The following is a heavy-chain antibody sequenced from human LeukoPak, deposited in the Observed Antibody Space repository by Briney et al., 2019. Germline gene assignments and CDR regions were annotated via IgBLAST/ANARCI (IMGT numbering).Heavy chain of an antibody. V-gene: IGHV1-69*04. Sequence: VASVKVSCKASGGTFSSYAISWVRQAPGQGLEWVGRIIPILGIANYAQKFQGRVTITADKSTSTAYMELSSLRSEDTAVYYCARDIMTGYSSNWGQGTLVTVSS. J-gene: IGHJ4*02. CDR2: IIPILGIA. D-gene: IGHD3-9*01. CDR3: ARDIMTGYSSN. CDR1: GGTFSSYA.